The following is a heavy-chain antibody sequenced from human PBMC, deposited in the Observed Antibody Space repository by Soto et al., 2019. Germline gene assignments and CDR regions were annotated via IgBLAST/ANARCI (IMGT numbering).Heavy chain of an antibody. Sequence: QVQLVQSGAEVREPGASVKVSCKASGHSLNKYDINWVRQAPGQGLEWVAVISYDGSDKYNANSVKGRFTISRDNSKNTLYLQMSSLRAEDTAVYYCARDTGPNGYNYYYFGMDVWGQGTTVTVSS. CDR2: ISYDGSDK. CDR1: GHSLNKYD. V-gene: IGHV3-30*15. D-gene: IGHD5-18*01. CDR3: ARDTGPNGYNYYYFGMDV. J-gene: IGHJ6*02.